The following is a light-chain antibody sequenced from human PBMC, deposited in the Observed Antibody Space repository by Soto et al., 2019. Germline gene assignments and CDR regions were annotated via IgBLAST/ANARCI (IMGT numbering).Light chain of an antibody. CDR2: DVS. J-gene: IGLJ3*02. V-gene: IGLV2-14*01. CDR1: SSDVGGYNY. CDR3: SSYTSSSWV. Sequence: QSALTQPASVSGSPGQSITISWTGTSSDVGGYNYVSWYQQHPGKAPKLMIYDVSNRPSGVSNRFSGSKSGNTASLTISGLQAEDEADYYCSSYTSSSWVFGGGTKLTVL.